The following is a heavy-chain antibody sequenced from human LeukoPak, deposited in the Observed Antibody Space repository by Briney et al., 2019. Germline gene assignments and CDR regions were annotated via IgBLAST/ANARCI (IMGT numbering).Heavy chain of an antibody. D-gene: IGHD6-25*01. J-gene: IGHJ6*03. CDR1: GGSISGYY. CDR2: INHSGST. CDR3: ARGTLAAYYYYYMDV. Sequence: SETLSLTCAVYGGSISGYYWSWIRESPGKGLEWIGEINHSGSTNYNPSLKSRVTISVDTSKNQFSLKLSSVTAADTAVYYCARGTLAAYYYYYMDVWGKGTTVTVSS. V-gene: IGHV4-34*01.